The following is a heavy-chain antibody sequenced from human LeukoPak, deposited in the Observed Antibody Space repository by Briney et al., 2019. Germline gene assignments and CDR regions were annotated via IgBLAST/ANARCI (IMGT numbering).Heavy chain of an antibody. CDR2: ISWNSGSI. D-gene: IGHD5-12*01. V-gene: IGHV3-9*01. CDR1: GFTFDDYA. J-gene: IGHJ4*02. CDR3: AKDIANSGYDEDFWFFDY. Sequence: GGSLRLSCAASGFTFDDYAMHWVRQAPGKGLEWVSGISWNSGSIGYADSVKGRFTISRDNAKNSLYLQMNSLRAEDTALYYCAKDIANSGYDEDFWFFDYWGQGTLVTVSS.